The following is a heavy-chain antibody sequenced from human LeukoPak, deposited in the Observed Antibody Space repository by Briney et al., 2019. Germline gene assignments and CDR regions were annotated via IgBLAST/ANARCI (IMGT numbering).Heavy chain of an antibody. D-gene: IGHD2-15*01. V-gene: IGHV4-30-4*01. CDR3: ARERSCSGGSCYLNWFDP. Sequence: SETLSLTCTVSGGSISSGDYYWSWIRQPPGKGLEWIGYIYYSGSTYYNPSLKSRVTISVDTSKNQSSLKLSSVTAADTAVYYCARERSCSGGSCYLNWFDPWGQGTLVTVSS. J-gene: IGHJ5*02. CDR1: GGSISSGDYY. CDR2: IYYSGST.